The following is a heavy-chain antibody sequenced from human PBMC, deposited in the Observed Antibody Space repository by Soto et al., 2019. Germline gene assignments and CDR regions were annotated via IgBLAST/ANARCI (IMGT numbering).Heavy chain of an antibody. CDR2: ISSSSSTI. Sequence: PXXSLRLSFAASGFTFSSYSMHWVLQAPGKGLEWVSYISSSSSTIYYADSVKGRFTISRDNAKNLLYLQMNSLRDEDTAVYYCARPEYSSSSYGMDVWGQGTTVTVSS. J-gene: IGHJ6*02. CDR1: GFTFSSYS. CDR3: ARPEYSSSSYGMDV. V-gene: IGHV3-48*02. D-gene: IGHD6-6*01.